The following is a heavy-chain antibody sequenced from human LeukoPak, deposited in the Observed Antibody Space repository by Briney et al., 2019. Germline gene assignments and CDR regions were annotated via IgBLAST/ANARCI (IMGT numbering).Heavy chain of an antibody. CDR2: ISSSSSYI. V-gene: IGHV3-21*01. D-gene: IGHD3-3*01. CDR3: ARDDFWSGYRLFDY. Sequence: GSLRLSCVTSGFSFSSFGMSWVRRAPGKGLEWVSSISSSSSYIYYADSVKGRFTISRDNAKNSLYLQMNSLRAEDTAVYYCARDDFWSGYRLFDYWGQGTLVTVSS. CDR1: GFSFSSFG. J-gene: IGHJ4*02.